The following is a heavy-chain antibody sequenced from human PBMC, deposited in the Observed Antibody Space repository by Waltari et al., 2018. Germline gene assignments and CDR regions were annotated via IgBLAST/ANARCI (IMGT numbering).Heavy chain of an antibody. D-gene: IGHD3-22*01. CDR1: GGSISSSSYY. V-gene: IGHV4-39*07. CDR3: ARHLSYDSSGYYYSD. CDR2: LYCSGST. Sequence: QLQLQESGPGLVKPSETLSLTCTVSGGSISSSSYYWGWIRQPPGKGLECIGILYCSGSTSYIPSRKSRVTISVDTSKYQFSLKLSSVTAADTAVYYCARHLSYDSSGYYYSDWGQGTLVTVSS. J-gene: IGHJ4*02.